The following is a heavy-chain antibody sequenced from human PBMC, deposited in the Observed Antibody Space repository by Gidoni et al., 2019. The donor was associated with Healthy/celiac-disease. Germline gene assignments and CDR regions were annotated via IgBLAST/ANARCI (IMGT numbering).Heavy chain of an antibody. V-gene: IGHV4-39*01. Sequence: QLQLQESGPGLVKPSETLSLTCTVSGGSISSSSYYWGWIRQPPGKGLEWIGSIYYSGSTYYNPSLKSRVTISVDTSKNQFSLKLSSVTAADTAVYYCARGRYYDFSSYVYWGQGTLVTVSS. CDR3: ARGRYYDFSSYVY. CDR2: IYYSGST. CDR1: GGSISSSSYY. J-gene: IGHJ4*02. D-gene: IGHD3-3*01.